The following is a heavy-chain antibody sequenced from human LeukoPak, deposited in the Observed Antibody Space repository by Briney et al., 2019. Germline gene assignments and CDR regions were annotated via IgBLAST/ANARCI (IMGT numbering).Heavy chain of an antibody. CDR1: GFTFSSYG. CDR3: ARVANSRSADSSSSGRYFDY. V-gene: IGHV3-30*03. D-gene: IGHD6-6*01. J-gene: IGHJ4*02. CDR2: ISYDGSNK. Sequence: QAGGSLRLSCAASGFTFSSYGMHWVRQAPGKGLEWVAVISYDGSNKYYADSVKGRFTISRDNSKNTLYLQMNSLRAEDTAVYYCARVANSRSADSSSSGRYFDYWGQGTLVTVSS.